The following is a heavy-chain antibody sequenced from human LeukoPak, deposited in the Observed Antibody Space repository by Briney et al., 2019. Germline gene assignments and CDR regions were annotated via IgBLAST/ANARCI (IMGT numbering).Heavy chain of an antibody. V-gene: IGHV3-23*01. J-gene: IGHJ4*02. CDR3: AKAPHSGTYRIFDY. D-gene: IGHD1-26*01. CDR2: ISGSGYST. Sequence: PGGSLRLSCAASGFTFSSYAMTWVRQAPGKGLEWVSAISGSGYSTYYADSVKGRFTISRDNSKNTLYLQMNSLRAEDTAVYYCAKAPHSGTYRIFDYRGQGTLVTVSS. CDR1: GFTFSSYA.